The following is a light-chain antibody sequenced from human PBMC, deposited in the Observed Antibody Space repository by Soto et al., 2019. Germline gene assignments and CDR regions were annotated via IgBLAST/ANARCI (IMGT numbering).Light chain of an antibody. J-gene: IGKJ1*01. CDR1: QSVNSH. CDR3: QQYDNWPLT. V-gene: IGKV3-15*01. Sequence: DILMTQAPATLSVSPGERATLSCRASQSVNSHLAWYQQKHGQAPRVLIYGASTRASGVPARFSGSGSGTEFTLTISSLQSEDFAVYYCQQYDNWPLTFGQGTKVEIK. CDR2: GAS.